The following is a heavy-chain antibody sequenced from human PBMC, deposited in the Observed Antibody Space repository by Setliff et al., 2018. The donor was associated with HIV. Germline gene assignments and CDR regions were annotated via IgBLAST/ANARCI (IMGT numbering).Heavy chain of an antibody. Sequence: SETLSLTCTVSGASLTRGYYYWSWIRQPAGKGLEWIGRIYTTGSTNYNSSLQSRVTISADTSRNHFSLRLSSVTAADTGVYYCARHRDPPGSSWIYYYYYMDLWGEGTTVTVSS. D-gene: IGHD6-13*01. CDR2: IYTTGST. CDR3: ARHRDPPGSSWIYYYYYMDL. J-gene: IGHJ6*03. CDR1: GASLTRGYYY. V-gene: IGHV4-61*02.